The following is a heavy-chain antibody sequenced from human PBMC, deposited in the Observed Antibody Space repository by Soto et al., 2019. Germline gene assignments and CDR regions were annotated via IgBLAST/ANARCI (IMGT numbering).Heavy chain of an antibody. V-gene: IGHV1-2*02. CDR3: ARSYGSGSAYYYGMDV. Sequence: ASVKVSCKASGYTFTGYYMHWLRQAPGQGLEWMGGINPNSGGTNYAQKFQGRVTITTDESTSTAYMELSSLRSEDTAVYYCARSYGSGSAYYYGMDVWGQGTTVTVSS. CDR2: INPNSGGT. J-gene: IGHJ6*02. D-gene: IGHD3-10*01. CDR1: GYTFTGYY.